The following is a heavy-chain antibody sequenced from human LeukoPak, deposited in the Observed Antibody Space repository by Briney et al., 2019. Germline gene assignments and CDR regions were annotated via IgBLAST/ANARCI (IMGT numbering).Heavy chain of an antibody. CDR2: INAGNGNT. V-gene: IGHV1-3*01. J-gene: IGHJ4*02. CDR1: GYTFTSYA. Sequence: ASVKVSCKASGYTFTSYAMHWVRQAPGQRLEWMGWINAGNGNTKYSQKFQGRVTITRDTSASTAYMELSSLRSEDTAVYYCAREYRWGSEFDYWGQGTLVTVSS. D-gene: IGHD3-16*01. CDR3: AREYRWGSEFDY.